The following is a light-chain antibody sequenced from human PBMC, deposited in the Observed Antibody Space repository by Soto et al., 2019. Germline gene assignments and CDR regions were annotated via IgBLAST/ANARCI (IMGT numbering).Light chain of an antibody. Sequence: QSALTQPASVSGSPGQSITISCTGTSSDVGGYNYVSWYEQRPDKAPKLMIYEVSNRPSGVSNRFSGSKSGNTASLTISGLQAEDEVDYYCSSYTSSSPDVFGTGTKVTVL. CDR2: EVS. J-gene: IGLJ1*01. CDR3: SSYTSSSPDV. CDR1: SSDVGGYNY. V-gene: IGLV2-14*01.